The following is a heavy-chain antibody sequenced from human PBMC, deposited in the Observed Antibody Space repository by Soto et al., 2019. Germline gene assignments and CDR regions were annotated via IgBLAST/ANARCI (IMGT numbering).Heavy chain of an antibody. CDR2: MNPNSGNT. D-gene: IGHD7-27*01. CDR1: GYTFTSYD. V-gene: IGHV1-8*01. CDR3: ARAGESIYYYYYMDV. Sequence: ASVKVSCKASGYTFTSYDINWVRQATGQGLEWMGWMNPNSGNTGYAQKFQGRVTMTRNTSISTAYMELSSLRSEDTAVYYCARAGESIYYYYYMDVWGKGTTVTVSS. J-gene: IGHJ6*03.